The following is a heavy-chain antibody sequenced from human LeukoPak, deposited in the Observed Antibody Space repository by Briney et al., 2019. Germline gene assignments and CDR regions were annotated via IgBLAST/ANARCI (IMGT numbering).Heavy chain of an antibody. J-gene: IGHJ5*02. Sequence: PSETLSLTCAVSGGSISSGGYSWSWIRQPPGKGLEWIGYIYHSGSTYYNPSLKSRVTISVDRSKNQFSLKLSSVTAADTAVYYCARPHVIGGSGSYDHWFDPWGQGTLVTVSS. CDR1: GGSISSGGYS. CDR2: IYHSGST. V-gene: IGHV4-30-2*01. D-gene: IGHD3-10*01. CDR3: ARPHVIGGSGSYDHWFDP.